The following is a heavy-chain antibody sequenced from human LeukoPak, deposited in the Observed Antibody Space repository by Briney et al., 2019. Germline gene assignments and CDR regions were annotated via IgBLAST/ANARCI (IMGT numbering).Heavy chain of an antibody. V-gene: IGHV1-3*01. CDR1: GYTFTSYA. CDR2: INAGNGNT. D-gene: IGHD1-26*01. CDR3: ARDGQWELLQGVFDY. Sequence: GASVKVSCKASGYTFTSYAMHWVRQAPGQRLEWMGWINAGNGNTKYSQKFQGRVTITRDTSASTAYMELSSLRSEDTAVYYCARDGQWELLQGVFDYWGQGTLVTVSS. J-gene: IGHJ4*02.